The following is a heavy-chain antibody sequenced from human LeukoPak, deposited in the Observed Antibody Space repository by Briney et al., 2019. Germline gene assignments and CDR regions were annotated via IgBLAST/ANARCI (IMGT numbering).Heavy chain of an antibody. D-gene: IGHD2-2*01. CDR3: ARQDCSSTSCYRPPGWFDP. Sequence: SETPSLTCTVSGGSISSSSYYWGWIRQPPGKGLEWIGSIYYSGSTYYNPSLKSRVTISVDTSKNQFSLKLSSVTAADTAVYYCARQDCSSTSCYRPPGWFDPWGQGTLVTVSS. CDR2: IYYSGST. J-gene: IGHJ5*02. V-gene: IGHV4-39*01. CDR1: GGSISSSSYY.